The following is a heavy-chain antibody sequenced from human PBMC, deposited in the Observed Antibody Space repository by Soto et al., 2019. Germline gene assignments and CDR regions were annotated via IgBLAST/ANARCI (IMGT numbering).Heavy chain of an antibody. CDR2: IYYSGST. J-gene: IGHJ3*02. CDR1: GYSISSSNW. CDR3: AGGRGLDAFDI. V-gene: IGHV4-28*01. Sequence: SETLSLTCAVSGYSISSSNWWGWIRQPPGKGLEWIGYIYYSGSTYYNPSLKSRVTMSVDTSKNQFSLKLSSVTAVDTAVYYYAGGRGLDAFDIWGQGTMVTVSS. D-gene: IGHD3-16*01.